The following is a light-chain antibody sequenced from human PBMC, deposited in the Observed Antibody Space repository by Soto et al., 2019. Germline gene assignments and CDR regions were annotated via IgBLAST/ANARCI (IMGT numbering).Light chain of an antibody. V-gene: IGLV1-40*01. CDR3: QSYDSSLGGHV. CDR1: SSNSGAGYD. CDR2: XXX. J-gene: IGLJ1*01. Sequence: QSVLTQPPSVSGAPGQRVTISCSGSSSNSGAGYDVNWYRHLPGTSXKLLXFXXXXXASGVPDRFSGSKSGTSASLAITGLQAEDEGDYYCQSYDSSLGGHVFGTGTKVTVL.